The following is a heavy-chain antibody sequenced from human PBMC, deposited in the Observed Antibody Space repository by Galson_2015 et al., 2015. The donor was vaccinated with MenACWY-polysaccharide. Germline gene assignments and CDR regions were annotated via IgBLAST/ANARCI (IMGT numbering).Heavy chain of an antibody. J-gene: IGHJ4*02. D-gene: IGHD6-13*01. CDR3: ARWGSSWYEDY. Sequence: QSGAEVTKPGASVKVSCKASGSTFTSYGISWVRQAPGQGREWMGWISAYNGNTNYAQKLQGRVTITRDTSASTAYVELRSLRSDDTAVYYCARWGSSWYEDYCSQGTLVPVSS. CDR1: GSTFTSYG. CDR2: ISAYNGNT. V-gene: IGHV1-18*01.